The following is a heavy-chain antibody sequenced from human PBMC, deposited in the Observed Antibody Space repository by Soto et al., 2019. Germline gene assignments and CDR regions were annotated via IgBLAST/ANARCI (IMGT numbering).Heavy chain of an antibody. CDR2: IYSGGST. CDR3: ARDLFSSGYFDY. D-gene: IGHD3-22*01. J-gene: IGHJ4*02. CDR1: GFTVSSNY. Sequence: EVQLVETGGGLIQPGGSLRLSCAASGFTVSSNYMSWVRQAPGKGLEWVAVIYSGGSTYYADSVKGRFTISRDNSKNTLYLQMNSLRAEDTAVYYCARDLFSSGYFDYWGQGTLVTVSS. V-gene: IGHV3-53*02.